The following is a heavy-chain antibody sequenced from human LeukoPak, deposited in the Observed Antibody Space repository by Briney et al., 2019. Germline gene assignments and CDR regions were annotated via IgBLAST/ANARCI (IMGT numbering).Heavy chain of an antibody. CDR1: GYSISSGYY. CDR2: IYHSGST. CDR3: ARAQITMVRGVIKRSHAFDI. J-gene: IGHJ3*02. D-gene: IGHD3-10*01. Sequence: PSETLSLTCTVSGYSISSGYYWGWIRQPPVKGLEWIGSIYHSGSTYYNPSLKSRVTISVDASKNQFSLKLSSVTAADTAVYYCARAQITMVRGVIKRSHAFDIWGQGTMVTVSS. V-gene: IGHV4-38-2*02.